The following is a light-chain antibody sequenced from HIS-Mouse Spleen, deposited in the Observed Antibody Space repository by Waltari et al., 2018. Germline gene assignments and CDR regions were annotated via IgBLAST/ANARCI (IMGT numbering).Light chain of an antibody. CDR3: AAWDDSLNGPV. Sequence: QSVLTQPPSASGTPGQRVTISCPGSSSNIGSNTLTWYQQPTGTAPKLLIYSNNQRPSGVPDRFSGSKSGTSASLAISGLQSEDEADYYCAAWDDSLNGPVFGGGTKLTVL. CDR2: SNN. V-gene: IGLV1-44*01. J-gene: IGLJ3*02. CDR1: SSNIGSNT.